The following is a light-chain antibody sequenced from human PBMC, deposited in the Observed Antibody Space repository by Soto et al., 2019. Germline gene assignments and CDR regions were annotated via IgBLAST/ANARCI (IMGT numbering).Light chain of an antibody. CDR3: QQYYSYPLT. J-gene: IGKJ4*01. CDR1: QTISSY. V-gene: IGKV1-39*01. Sequence: DIQMTQSPSSLSASVGDGVTITCRASQTISSYLNWYQQKPGKAPKLLIYAASTLQSGVPSRFSGSGSGTDFTLTISCLQSEDFATYYCQQYYSYPLTFGGGTKVDIK. CDR2: AAS.